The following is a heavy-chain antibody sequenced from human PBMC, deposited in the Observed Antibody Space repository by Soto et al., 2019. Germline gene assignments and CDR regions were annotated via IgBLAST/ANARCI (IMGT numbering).Heavy chain of an antibody. CDR2: IWYDGSNK. V-gene: IGHV3-33*01. J-gene: IGHJ6*03. Sequence: GGSLRLSCAASGFTFSSYGMHWVRQAPGKGLEWVAVIWYDGSNKYYADSVKGRFTISRDNSKNTLYLQMNSLRAEDTAVYYCARDHYDYIRGYYYYMDVWGKGTTDPVSS. CDR1: GFTFSSYG. D-gene: IGHD3-16*01. CDR3: ARDHYDYIRGYYYYMDV.